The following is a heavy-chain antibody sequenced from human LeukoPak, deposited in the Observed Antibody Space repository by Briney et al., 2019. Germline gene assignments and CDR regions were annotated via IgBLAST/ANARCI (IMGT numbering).Heavy chain of an antibody. CDR2: IYSGGST. V-gene: IGHV4-39*01. D-gene: IGHD5-12*01. J-gene: IGHJ3*02. CDR3: ARHSRSGSGGYENAFDI. Sequence: SETRSLTCTVSGDSISSSSYYWDWIRQSPGKGLEWIGNIYSGGSTCYTPSLKSRVTISVDTSKNQFSLKLSSVTAADTAIYFCARHSRSGSGGYENAFDIWGQGTMVTVSS. CDR1: GDSISSSSYY.